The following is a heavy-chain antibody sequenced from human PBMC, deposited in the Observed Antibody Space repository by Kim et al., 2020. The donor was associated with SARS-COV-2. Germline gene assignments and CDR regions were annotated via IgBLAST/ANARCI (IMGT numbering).Heavy chain of an antibody. V-gene: IGHV1-18*01. CDR3: ARDDSIAAAGTLYYYYGMDV. D-gene: IGHD6-13*01. CDR2: ISAYNGNT. CDR1: GYTFTSYG. Sequence: ASVKVSCKASGYTFTSYGISWVRQAPGQGLEWMGWISAYNGNTNYAQKLQGRVTMTTDTSTSTAYMELRSLRSDDTAVYYCARDDSIAAAGTLYYYYGMDVWGQGTTVTVSS. J-gene: IGHJ6*02.